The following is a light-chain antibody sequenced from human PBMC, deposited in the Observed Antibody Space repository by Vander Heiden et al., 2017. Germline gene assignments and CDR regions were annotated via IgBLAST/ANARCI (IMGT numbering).Light chain of an antibody. CDR1: SSDVGGYNY. Sequence: QSALTQPASVSGSPGQSITISCTGTSSDVGGYNYVSWYQQHPGKAPKLMIYDVSNRPSGVSNRFSGSKSGNTASLTISGLQAEDEADYYCSSYTSSSNNWVFGGGTKLNVI. V-gene: IGLV2-14*03. CDR2: DVS. J-gene: IGLJ3*02. CDR3: SSYTSSSNNWV.